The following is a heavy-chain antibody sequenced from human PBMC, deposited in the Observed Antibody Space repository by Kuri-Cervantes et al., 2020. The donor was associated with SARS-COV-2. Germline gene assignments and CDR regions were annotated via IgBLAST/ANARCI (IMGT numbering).Heavy chain of an antibody. J-gene: IGHJ4*02. D-gene: IGHD6-6*01. V-gene: IGHV3-23*01. CDR3: ARGSSSSWGDY. CDR1: GFTFSSYA. CDR2: ISGSGGST. Sequence: ETLSLTCAASGFTFSSYAMSWVRQAPGKGLEWVSAISGSGGSTYYADSVKGRFTISRDNAKNSLYLQMNSLRAEDTAVYYCARGSSSSWGDYWGQGTLVTVSS.